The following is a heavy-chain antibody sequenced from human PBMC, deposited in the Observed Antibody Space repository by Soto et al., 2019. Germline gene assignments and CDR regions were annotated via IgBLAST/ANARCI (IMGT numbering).Heavy chain of an antibody. CDR3: AKDQIRVVPAAMLVDYYFDY. CDR1: GFTFSSYA. V-gene: IGHV3-23*01. Sequence: GGSLRLSCAASGFTFSSYAMSWVRQAPGKGLEWVSAISGSGGSTYYADSVKGRFTISRDNSKNTLYLQMNSLRAEDTAVYYCAKDQIRVVPAAMLVDYYFDYWGQGTLVTVSS. D-gene: IGHD2-2*01. CDR2: ISGSGGST. J-gene: IGHJ4*02.